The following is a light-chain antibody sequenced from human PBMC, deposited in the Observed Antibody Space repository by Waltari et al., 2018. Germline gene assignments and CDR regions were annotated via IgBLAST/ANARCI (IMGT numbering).Light chain of an antibody. CDR2: KVS. J-gene: IGKJ3*01. CDR3: VQDIHWPFT. V-gene: IGKV2-30*01. CDR1: QSLVDSDGNTY. Sequence: DVVMTQSPVSLPVTLGQPASISCRSSQSLVDSDGNTYLNWFQQRPGQSPRRLIYKVSTRDTGVPDRFSGSGSVTDFTLNISRVEAEDVAIYYSVQDIHWPFTFGPGTKVHIK.